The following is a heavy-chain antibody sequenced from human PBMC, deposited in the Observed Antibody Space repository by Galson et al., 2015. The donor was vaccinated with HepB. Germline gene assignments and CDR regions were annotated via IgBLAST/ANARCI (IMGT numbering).Heavy chain of an antibody. CDR3: STDADF. V-gene: IGHV3-15*01. CDR1: GFKFYKVW. CDR2: IKTKADGETT. Sequence: SLRLSCAGSGFKFYKVWMNWVRQAPGKGLEWVGRIKTKADGETTDYAALVKDRFAISRDDSTKTVYLQMNSLKTEDTAIYYCSTDADFWGQGTLVTVSS. D-gene: IGHD3/OR15-3a*01. J-gene: IGHJ4*02.